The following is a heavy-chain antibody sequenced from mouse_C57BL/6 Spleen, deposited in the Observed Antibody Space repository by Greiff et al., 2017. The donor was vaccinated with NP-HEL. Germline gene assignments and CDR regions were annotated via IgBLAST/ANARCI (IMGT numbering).Heavy chain of an antibody. CDR1: GYSITSGYY. Sequence: VQLKESGPGLVKPSQSLSLTCSVTGYSITSGYYWNWIRQFPGNKLEWMGYISYDGSNNYNPSLKNPISITRDTSKNQFFLKLNSVTTEDTATYYCAIPWYFDVWGTGTTVTVSS. CDR2: ISYDGSN. J-gene: IGHJ1*03. CDR3: AIPWYFDV. V-gene: IGHV3-6*01.